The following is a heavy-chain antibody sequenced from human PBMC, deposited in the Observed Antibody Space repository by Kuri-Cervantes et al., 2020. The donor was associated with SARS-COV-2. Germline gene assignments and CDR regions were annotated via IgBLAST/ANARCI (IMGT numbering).Heavy chain of an antibody. V-gene: IGHV4-34*01. D-gene: IGHD3-10*01. CDR1: GXXXSSVYX. CDR3: ARGPTXVRGAXPLAXXYYFDY. CDR2: INXSGSX. Sequence: SETLSLTXAXSGXXXSSVYXXGWIXXPPGKGLEWXXEINXSGSXXXNXSLKSRVXIXVDTSKNQFSMXLSSVTAADTAVYYWARGPTXVRGAXPLAXXYYFDYWGQGTLVTVSS. J-gene: IGHJ4*02.